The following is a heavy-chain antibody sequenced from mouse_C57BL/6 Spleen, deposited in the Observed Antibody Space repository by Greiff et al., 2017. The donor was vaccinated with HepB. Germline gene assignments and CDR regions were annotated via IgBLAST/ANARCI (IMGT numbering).Heavy chain of an antibody. CDR3: ARDASFITTVVEKFAY. Sequence: EVKLVESGGGLVKPGGSLKLSCAASGFTFSSYAMSWVRQTPEKRLEWVATISDGGSYTYYPDNVKGRFTISRDNAKNNLYLQMSHLKSEDTAMYYCARDASFITTVVEKFAYWGQGTLVTVSA. CDR2: ISDGGSYT. J-gene: IGHJ3*01. V-gene: IGHV5-4*01. CDR1: GFTFSSYA. D-gene: IGHD1-1*01.